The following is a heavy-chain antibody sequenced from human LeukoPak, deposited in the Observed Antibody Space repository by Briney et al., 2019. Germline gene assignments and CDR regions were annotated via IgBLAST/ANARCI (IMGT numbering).Heavy chain of an antibody. J-gene: IGHJ4*02. Sequence: ASVKVSCKASGYTFTSYGISWVRQAPGQGLEWMGWISAYNGNTNYAQKLQGRVTMTTDTSTSTAYMELRSLRSDDTAVYYCARDLTFHDSIRLMGYWGQGTLVTVSS. CDR3: ARDLTFHDSIRLMGY. CDR2: ISAYNGNT. V-gene: IGHV1-18*01. CDR1: GYTFTSYG. D-gene: IGHD3-22*01.